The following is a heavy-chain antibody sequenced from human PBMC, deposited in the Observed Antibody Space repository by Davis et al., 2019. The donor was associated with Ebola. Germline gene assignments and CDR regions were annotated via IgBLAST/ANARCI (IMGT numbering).Heavy chain of an antibody. J-gene: IGHJ3*02. D-gene: IGHD3-22*01. CDR1: GFTFSSYA. CDR3: ARTYYYDDSGYRNAFDI. Sequence: GGSLRLSCAASGFTFSSYAMHWVRQAPGKGLEWVTVISYDGSDEYYADSVKGRFTISRDNSENTLYLQMNSLRAEDTDVYYCARTYYYDDSGYRNAFDIWGQGTMVTVSS. V-gene: IGHV3-30*04. CDR2: ISYDGSDE.